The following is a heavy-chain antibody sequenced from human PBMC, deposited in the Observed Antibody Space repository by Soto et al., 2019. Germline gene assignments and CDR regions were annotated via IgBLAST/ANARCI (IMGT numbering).Heavy chain of an antibody. V-gene: IGHV3-13*01. CDR1: GFTFSGFD. D-gene: IGHD6-13*01. Sequence: GGSLRLSCEASGFTFSGFDMHWVRQPTGKGLEWASSIGTAGDTYYAVSVKGRFTIPRDNAKNSLSLQMNSLRAGDMAVYFCAKSQEIGTHFFDSWGQGTQVTVSS. CDR2: IGTAGDT. J-gene: IGHJ4*02. CDR3: AKSQEIGTHFFDS.